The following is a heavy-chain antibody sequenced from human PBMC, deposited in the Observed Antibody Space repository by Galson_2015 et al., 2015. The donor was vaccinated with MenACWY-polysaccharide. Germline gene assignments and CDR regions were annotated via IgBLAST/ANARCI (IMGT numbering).Heavy chain of an antibody. D-gene: IGHD3/OR15-3a*01. CDR1: GYPFTDYA. CDR3: ARGPMGFLDRSPGTYLDY. Sequence: SVKVSCKASGYPFTDYAMHWVRQAPGQGLEWMGWINAANGATKYLETFQGRVTITMDTSATTVYMELNSLRSGDTAVYYCARGPMGFLDRSPGTYLDYWGQGTLVSVSS. J-gene: IGHJ4*02. V-gene: IGHV1-3*01. CDR2: INAANGAT.